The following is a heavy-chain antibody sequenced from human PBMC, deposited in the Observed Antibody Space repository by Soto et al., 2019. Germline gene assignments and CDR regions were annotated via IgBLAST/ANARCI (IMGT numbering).Heavy chain of an antibody. CDR3: ARARRWVLTGYWEFDY. D-gene: IGHD3-9*01. CDR1: GYTFSSYG. CDR2: INPYNGHT. Sequence: ASVKVSCKASGYTFSSYGINWVRQAPGQGLEWMGWINPYNGHTNHAQEFQDRVTMTTDTSTTTAYMELRGLRSDDTAVYYCARARRWVLTGYWEFDYWGKGTLVTVSS. V-gene: IGHV1-18*04. J-gene: IGHJ4*02.